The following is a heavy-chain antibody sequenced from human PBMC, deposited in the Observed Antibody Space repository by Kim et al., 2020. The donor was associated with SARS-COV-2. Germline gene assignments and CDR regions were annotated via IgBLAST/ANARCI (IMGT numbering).Heavy chain of an antibody. CDR3: ARRPRLLWFGESTTPFDY. J-gene: IGHJ4*02. Sequence: HGRVTMTRNTSISTAYMELSSLRSEDTAVYYCARRPRLLWFGESTTPFDYWGQGTLVTVSS. D-gene: IGHD3-10*01. V-gene: IGHV1-8*01.